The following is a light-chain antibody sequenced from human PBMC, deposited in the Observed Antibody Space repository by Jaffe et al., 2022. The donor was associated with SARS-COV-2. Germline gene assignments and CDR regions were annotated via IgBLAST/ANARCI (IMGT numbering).Light chain of an antibody. V-gene: IGKV3-20*01. Sequence: EIVLTQSPGTLSLSPGERATLSCRASQSVSSSYFAWYQQKPGQAPRLLIYGASSRATGIPDRFSGSGSGTDFTLTISTLEPEDFAVYYCQQYLSSPLTFGGGTKVEIK. J-gene: IGKJ4*01. CDR2: GAS. CDR1: QSVSSSY. CDR3: QQYLSSPLT.